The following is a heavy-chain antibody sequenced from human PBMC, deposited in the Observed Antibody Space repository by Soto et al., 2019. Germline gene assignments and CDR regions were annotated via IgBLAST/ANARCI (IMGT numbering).Heavy chain of an antibody. CDR2: IIPILGIA. CDR1: GGTFSSYT. Sequence: QVQLVQSGAEVKKPGSSVKVSCKASGGTFSSYTISWVRQAPGQGLAWMGRIIPILGIANYAQKFQGRVTITADKSTSTADMELSSLRSEDTAVYYCAKSRGAVADHCDYWGQGTLVTVSS. CDR3: AKSRGAVADHCDY. V-gene: IGHV1-69*02. D-gene: IGHD6-19*01. J-gene: IGHJ4*02.